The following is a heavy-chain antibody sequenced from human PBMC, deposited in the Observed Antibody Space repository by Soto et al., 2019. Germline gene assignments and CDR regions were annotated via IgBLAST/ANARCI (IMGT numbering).Heavy chain of an antibody. J-gene: IGHJ6*02. CDR1: GYSFTSYW. CDR2: IYPGDSDT. D-gene: IGHD2-2*01. Sequence: GESLKISCKGSGYSFTSYWIGWVRQMPGKGLEWMGIIYPGDSDTRYSPSFQGQVTISADKSISTAYLQWSSLKASDTAMYYWARSGFGGGLAPFTDIVVVPATDVWGQGTTVTVSS. CDR3: ARSGFGGGLAPFTDIVVVPATDV. V-gene: IGHV5-51*01.